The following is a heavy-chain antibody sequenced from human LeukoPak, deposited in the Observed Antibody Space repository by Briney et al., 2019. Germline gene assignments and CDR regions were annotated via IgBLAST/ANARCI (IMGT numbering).Heavy chain of an antibody. D-gene: IGHD5-12*01. V-gene: IGHV3-30-3*01. Sequence: GGSLRLSCAASGFTFSTYAMHWVRQAPGKGLEWVAVISYDGSNKYYADSVKGRFTISRDNSKNTLYLQMNSLRPEDTAVYYCARIQYSGYENYYNYYGMDVWGQGTTVTVSS. CDR1: GFTFSTYA. CDR2: ISYDGSNK. CDR3: ARIQYSGYENYYNYYGMDV. J-gene: IGHJ6*02.